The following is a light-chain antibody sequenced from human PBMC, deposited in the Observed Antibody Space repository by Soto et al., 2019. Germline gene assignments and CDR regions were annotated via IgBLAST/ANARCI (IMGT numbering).Light chain of an antibody. CDR2: GAS. V-gene: IGKV3-15*01. CDR3: QQYNTGPRT. CDR1: QSVSSN. Sequence: EIVMTQSPATLSVSPGERATVSCRASQSVSSNLAWYQQKPGQAPRLLIYGASTRATGIPPRLSGSGSGTKCPFTIARLQSKDFAVYYCQQYNTGPRTFGQGTKLEIK. J-gene: IGKJ2*01.